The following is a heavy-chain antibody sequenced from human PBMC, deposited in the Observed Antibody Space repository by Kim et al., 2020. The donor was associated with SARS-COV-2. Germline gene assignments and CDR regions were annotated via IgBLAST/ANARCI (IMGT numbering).Heavy chain of an antibody. D-gene: IGHD5-12*01. CDR1: GGSISSSNW. CDR3: ARVQEATISPFDY. J-gene: IGHJ4*02. CDR2: IYHSGST. V-gene: IGHV4-4*02. Sequence: SETLSLTCAVSGGSISSSNWWSWVRQPPGKGLEWIGEIYHSGSTNYNPSLEGRVTISVDKSKNQFSLRLSSVTAADTAVYFCARVQEATISPFDYWGQRTLVTVSS.